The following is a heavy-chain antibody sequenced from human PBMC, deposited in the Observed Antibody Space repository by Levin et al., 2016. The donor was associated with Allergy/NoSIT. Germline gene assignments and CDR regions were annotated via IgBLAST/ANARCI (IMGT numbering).Heavy chain of an antibody. Sequence: GSLRLSCAASGFTFSSYSMNWVRQAPGKGLEWVAVISYDGSNKYYADSVKGRFTISRDNSKNTLYLQMNSLRAEDTAVYYCAKVGRQYAQQQLVIDYWGQGTLVTVSS. CDR2: ISYDGSNK. V-gene: IGHV3-30*18. CDR3: AKVGRQYAQQQLVIDY. J-gene: IGHJ4*02. CDR1: GFTFSSYS. D-gene: IGHD6-13*01.